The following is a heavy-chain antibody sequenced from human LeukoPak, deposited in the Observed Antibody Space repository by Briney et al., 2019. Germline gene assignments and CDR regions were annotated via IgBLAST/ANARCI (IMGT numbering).Heavy chain of an antibody. Sequence: SETLSLTCTVSGGSISTYYWTWIRQPPGKGLEWIGFIYYTGSTNYNPSLKSRVTISVDTSKNQFSLKLSSVTAADTAVYYCAGMRITTPTVRTLDYWGQGTLVTVSS. CDR3: AGMRITTPTVRTLDY. CDR2: IYYTGST. V-gene: IGHV4-59*01. J-gene: IGHJ4*02. D-gene: IGHD1-14*01. CDR1: GGSISTYY.